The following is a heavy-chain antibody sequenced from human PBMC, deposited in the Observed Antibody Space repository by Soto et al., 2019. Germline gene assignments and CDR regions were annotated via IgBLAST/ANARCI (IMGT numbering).Heavy chain of an antibody. J-gene: IGHJ6*02. V-gene: IGHV3-30*18. CDR1: GFTFSSYG. CDR2: ISYDGSNK. Sequence: QVQLVESGGGVVQPGRSLRLSCAASGFTFSSYGMHWVRQAPGKGLEWVAVISYDGSNKYYADSVKGRFTISRDNSKNTLYLHMNSLRAEDTAVYYCAKGGFWSRDYGMDVWGQGTTVTVSS. D-gene: IGHD3-3*01. CDR3: AKGGFWSRDYGMDV.